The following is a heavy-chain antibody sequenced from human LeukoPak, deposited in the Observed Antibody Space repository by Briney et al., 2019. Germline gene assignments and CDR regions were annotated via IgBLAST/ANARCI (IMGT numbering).Heavy chain of an antibody. CDR3: TTHILTGDFDY. CDR1: GFTFSNVW. Sequence: GGSLRLSCAASGFTFSNVWMTWVRQAPGKGLEWVGRIRSKTDGGTTGYAAPVKGRFTISRDDSKNTMYLQMNSLKTEDTAMYYCTTHILTGDFDYWGQGTLVTVSS. D-gene: IGHD7-27*01. J-gene: IGHJ4*02. V-gene: IGHV3-15*01. CDR2: IRSKTDGGTT.